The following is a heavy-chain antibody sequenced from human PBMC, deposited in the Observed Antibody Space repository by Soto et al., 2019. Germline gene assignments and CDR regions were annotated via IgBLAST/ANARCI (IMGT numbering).Heavy chain of an antibody. V-gene: IGHV3-48*02. D-gene: IGHD6-13*01. Sequence: GGSLRLSCAASGFTFSSYSMNWVRQAPGKGLEWLSYVSSSGSTTHYADSAKGRFTISRDNAKNSLYLQMNSLRDDDTAVYYCARGNSGSWYWLDPWGQGPLVTVYS. CDR1: GFTFSSYS. CDR2: VSSSGSTT. J-gene: IGHJ5*02. CDR3: ARGNSGSWYWLDP.